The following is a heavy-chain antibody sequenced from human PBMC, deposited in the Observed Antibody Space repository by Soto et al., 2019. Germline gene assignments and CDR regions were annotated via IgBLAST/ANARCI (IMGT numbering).Heavy chain of an antibody. CDR2: IYHSGST. J-gene: IGHJ4*02. CDR1: GGSISSGGYS. CDR3: ARGSPVATDY. V-gene: IGHV4-30-2*01. D-gene: IGHD2-21*02. Sequence: LPLPESGSGLVKPSQTLSLPCAVSGGSISSGGYSWSWIRQPPGKVLEWIGYIYHSGSTYYNPSRKSRVTIAADRSKNQFSLKLSSVTAADTAVYYCARGSPVATDYWGQGTLVTVSS.